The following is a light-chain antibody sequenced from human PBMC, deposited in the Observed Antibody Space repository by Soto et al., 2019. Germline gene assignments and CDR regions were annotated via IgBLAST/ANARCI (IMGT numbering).Light chain of an antibody. J-gene: IGKJ1*01. Sequence: EIVLTQSPATLALSPGERATLSCMASQSVSNNYLAWYQQKAGQAPRLLIYRASNRATGIPDRFSGSGSGTDFTLPLSRLEPEDFAVYYCQQYGSSGTFGQGTKVDIK. CDR2: RAS. CDR3: QQYGSSGT. V-gene: IGKV3-20*01. CDR1: QSVSNNY.